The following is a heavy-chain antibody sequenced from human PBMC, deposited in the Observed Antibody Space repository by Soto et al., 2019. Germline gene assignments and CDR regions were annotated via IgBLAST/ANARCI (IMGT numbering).Heavy chain of an antibody. D-gene: IGHD3-22*01. CDR1: GGSISSYC. J-gene: IGHJ4*02. Sequence: PSETLSLTCTVSGGSISSYCWSWIRQPPGKGLEWIGYIYYSGSTNYNPSLKSRVTISVDTSKNQFSLKLSSVTAADTAVYYCATLDYYDSSGLDYWGQGTLVTVSS. CDR3: ATLDYYDSSGLDY. CDR2: IYYSGST. V-gene: IGHV4-59*01.